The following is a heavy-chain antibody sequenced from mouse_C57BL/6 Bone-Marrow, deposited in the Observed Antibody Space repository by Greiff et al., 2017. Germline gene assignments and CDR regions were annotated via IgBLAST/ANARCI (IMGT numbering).Heavy chain of an antibody. CDR3: ARDGYDDYFDY. CDR2: IDPSDSYT. CDR1: GYTFTSYW. J-gene: IGHJ2*01. Sequence: VQLQQPGAELVRPGTSVKLSCKASGYTFTSYWMHWVKQRPGQGLEWIGVIDPSDSYTNYNQKFKGKATLTVDTSSSTAYMQLSSLTSEDSAVYYGARDGYDDYFDYWGQGTTLTVS. V-gene: IGHV1-59*01. D-gene: IGHD2-2*01.